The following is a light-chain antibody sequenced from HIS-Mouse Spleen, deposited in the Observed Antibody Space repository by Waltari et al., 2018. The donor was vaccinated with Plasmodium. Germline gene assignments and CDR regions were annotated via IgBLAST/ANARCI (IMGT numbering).Light chain of an antibody. V-gene: IGKV3-15*01. CDR1: QSVSSN. J-gene: IGKJ1*01. CDR3: QQYNNWPRGT. Sequence: EIVMTQSPATLSVSPGERATLSCRASQSVSSNLAWYQQKPGQAPRLRISGASTRATGIPARLSGSGSGTEFTLTISSKQSEDFAVYYCQQYNNWPRGTFGQGTKVEIK. CDR2: GAS.